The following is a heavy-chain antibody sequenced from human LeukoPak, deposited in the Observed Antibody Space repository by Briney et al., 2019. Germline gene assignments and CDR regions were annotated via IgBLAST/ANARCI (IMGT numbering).Heavy chain of an antibody. Sequence: PGGSLRLSCAASGFTFGDYYMSWIRQAPGKGLEWVSYISSSGSTIYYADSVKGRFTISRDNAKNSLYLQMNSLRAEDTAVYYCARDGQYYYDSSGQRWGQGTLVTVSS. CDR1: GFTFGDYY. CDR2: ISSSGSTI. CDR3: ARDGQYYYDSSGQR. J-gene: IGHJ4*02. D-gene: IGHD3-22*01. V-gene: IGHV3-11*01.